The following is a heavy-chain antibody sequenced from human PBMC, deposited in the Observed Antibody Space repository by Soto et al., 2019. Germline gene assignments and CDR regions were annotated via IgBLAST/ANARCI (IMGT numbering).Heavy chain of an antibody. Sequence: SETLSLTCTVSGGSISSSSYYWGWIRQPPGKGLEWIGSIYYSGSTYYNPSLKSRVTISVDTSKNQFSLKLSSVTAADTAVYYCARPQRGPNHYYYYYMDVWGKGTTVTVSS. J-gene: IGHJ6*03. CDR1: GGSISSSSYY. CDR3: ARPQRGPNHYYYYYMDV. CDR2: IYYSGST. V-gene: IGHV4-39*01. D-gene: IGHD3-10*01.